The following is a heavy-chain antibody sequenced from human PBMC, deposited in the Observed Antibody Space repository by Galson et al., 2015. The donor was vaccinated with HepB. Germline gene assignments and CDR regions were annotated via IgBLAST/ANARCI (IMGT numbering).Heavy chain of an antibody. J-gene: IGHJ6*02. D-gene: IGHD2-2*01. CDR1: GFTFSSYG. V-gene: IGHV3-30*18. CDR2: ISYDGSNK. Sequence: SLRLSCAASGFTFSSYGIHWVRQAPGKGLEWVAVISYDGSNKYYADSVKGRFTISRDNSKNTLYLQMNSLRAEDAAVYYCAKDLGYCSTPSCHHYYYGMDVWGRGTTVTVSS. CDR3: AKDLGYCSTPSCHHYYYGMDV.